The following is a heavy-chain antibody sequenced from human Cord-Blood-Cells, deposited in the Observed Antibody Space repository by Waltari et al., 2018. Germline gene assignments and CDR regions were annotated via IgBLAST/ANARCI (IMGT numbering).Heavy chain of an antibody. CDR1: GGSISIYY. Sequence: QVPLHESGPGLVMPSQTLSLTCAVLGGSISIYYRIWLRPPAGKGLEWIVRLYTSGSTNYNPPLKSRVTMSVDTSKNQFPLKLRSVTAADTAVYYCARDPSISSCYWYFDLWGRVTLVTVSS. D-gene: IGHD6-13*01. CDR2: LYTSGST. J-gene: IGHJ2*01. CDR3: ARDPSISSCYWYFDL. V-gene: IGHV4-4*07.